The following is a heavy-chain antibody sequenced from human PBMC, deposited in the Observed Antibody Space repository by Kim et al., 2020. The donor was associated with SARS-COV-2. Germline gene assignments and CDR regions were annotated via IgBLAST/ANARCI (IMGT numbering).Heavy chain of an antibody. D-gene: IGHD6-25*01. J-gene: IGHJ3*02. CDR3: AKGLGAYSSEFHDAFDI. CDR2: ISGSGGST. CDR1: GFTFSSYA. V-gene: IGHV3-23*01. Sequence: GGSLRLSCTASGFTFSSYAMSWVRQAPGKGLEWVSAISGSGGSTYYADSVKGRFTISRDNSKNTLYLQMNSLRAEDTAVYYCAKGLGAYSSEFHDAFDIWGQGTMVTVSS.